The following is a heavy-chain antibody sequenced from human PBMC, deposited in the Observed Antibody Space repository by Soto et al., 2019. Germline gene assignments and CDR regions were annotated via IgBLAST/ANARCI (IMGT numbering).Heavy chain of an antibody. CDR3: ARHGAYGDPAFDY. D-gene: IGHD4-17*01. Sequence: QLQLQESGPGLVKPSETLSLTCTVSGGSISSSSYYWGWIRQPPGKGLEWIGSIYYSGSTYYNPSLKSRVTISVDTSKNQFSLKLSSVTAADTAVYYCARHGAYGDPAFDYWGQRTLVTVSS. CDR2: IYYSGST. CDR1: GGSISSSSYY. J-gene: IGHJ4*02. V-gene: IGHV4-39*01.